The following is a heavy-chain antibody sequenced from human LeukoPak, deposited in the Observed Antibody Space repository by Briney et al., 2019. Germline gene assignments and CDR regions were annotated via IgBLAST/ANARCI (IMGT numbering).Heavy chain of an antibody. V-gene: IGHV1-2*06. CDR1: GYTFTGYY. Sequence: ASVKVSCKASGYTFTGYYMHWVQQAPGQGLEWMGRINPNSGGPNYAQKFQGRVTMTRDTSISTAYMELSRLRSDDTAVYYCAREEYSYGYFDYWGQGTLVTVSS. D-gene: IGHD5-18*01. J-gene: IGHJ4*02. CDR2: INPNSGGP. CDR3: AREEYSYGYFDY.